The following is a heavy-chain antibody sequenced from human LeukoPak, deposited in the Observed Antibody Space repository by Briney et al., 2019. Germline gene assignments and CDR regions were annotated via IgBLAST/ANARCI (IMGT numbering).Heavy chain of an antibody. V-gene: IGHV1-2*02. CDR3: ARPPATMVYPMGGY. Sequence: ASVKVSRKASGYTFTGYYMHWVRQAPGQGLEWMGWINPNTGDTNYAQKFQGRVAMTGDSSISTAYMELSRLRSDDTAVYYCARPPATMVYPMGGYWGQGTLVTVSS. CDR1: GYTFTGYY. D-gene: IGHD2-8*01. CDR2: INPNTGDT. J-gene: IGHJ4*02.